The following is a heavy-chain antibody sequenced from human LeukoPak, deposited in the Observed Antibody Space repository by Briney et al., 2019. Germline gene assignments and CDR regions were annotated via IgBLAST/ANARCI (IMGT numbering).Heavy chain of an antibody. CDR3: ARGDDDYGNLDV. V-gene: IGHV4-31*03. D-gene: IGHD4-17*01. Sequence: PPQTLSLTCTVSGGSITSSGYSYWTWIRQHPGKGLEWIGFTYYSGTSHYHTSLESRVTISVDTSKNQFSLRLNSVTAADTAVYFCARGDDDYGNLDVWGQGTMVTVSS. CDR2: TYYSGTS. CDR1: GGSITSSGYSY. J-gene: IGHJ3*01.